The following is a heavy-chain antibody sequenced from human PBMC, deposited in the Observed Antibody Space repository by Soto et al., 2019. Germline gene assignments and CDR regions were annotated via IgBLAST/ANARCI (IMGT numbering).Heavy chain of an antibody. CDR1: GFTVSSNY. Sequence: SLRLSCAASGFTVSSNYMNWVRQAPGKGLEWVSLIYSDGSTYYADSVKGRFTISRDDSKNTLFLQMNNLRAEDTAVYYCARDWVNVQYYYYDMDVWGQGTTVTVSS. D-gene: IGHD3-16*01. CDR3: ARDWVNVQYYYYDMDV. J-gene: IGHJ6*02. CDR2: IYSDGST. V-gene: IGHV3-53*01.